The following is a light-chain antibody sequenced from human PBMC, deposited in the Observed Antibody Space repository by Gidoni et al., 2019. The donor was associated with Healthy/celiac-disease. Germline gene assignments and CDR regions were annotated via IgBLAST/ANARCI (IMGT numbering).Light chain of an antibody. CDR3: QAWDSSSATGV. V-gene: IGLV3-1*01. CDR2: QDS. Sequence: SYELTQPPSVSVSQGQTASITCSGDKLGDKYACWYQQKPGQSPVLVIYQDSKRPSGIPERFSGSNSGNTATLTISGTQAMDEADYYCQAWDSSSATGVFGGGTNLTVL. J-gene: IGLJ2*01. CDR1: KLGDKY.